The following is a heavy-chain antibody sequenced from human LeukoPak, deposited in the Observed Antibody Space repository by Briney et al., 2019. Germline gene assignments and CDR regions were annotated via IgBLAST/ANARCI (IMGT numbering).Heavy chain of an antibody. CDR1: GFTFSSYA. Sequence: GGSLRLSCAASGFTFSSYAMHWVRQAPGKGLEWVAVIYSGGSTYYADSVKGRFTISRDNSKNTLYLQMNSLRAEDTAVYYCARDYPRVGATTPYFDYWGQGTLVTVSS. CDR3: ARDYPRVGATTPYFDY. D-gene: IGHD1-26*01. V-gene: IGHV3-66*01. CDR2: IYSGGST. J-gene: IGHJ4*02.